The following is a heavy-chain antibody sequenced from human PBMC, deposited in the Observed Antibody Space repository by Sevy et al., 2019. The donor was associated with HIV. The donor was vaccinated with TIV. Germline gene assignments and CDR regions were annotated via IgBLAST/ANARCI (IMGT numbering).Heavy chain of an antibody. J-gene: IGHJ4*02. CDR3: ARDQLGSIDY. CDR1: GFTFSRYA. D-gene: IGHD7-27*01. CDR2: ISGSGGST. V-gene: IGHV3-23*01. Sequence: GGSLRLSCAASGFTFSRYAMNWLRQAPGKGLEWVSTISGSGGSTYYADSVKGRFTISRDNSKNTLYLQMNSLRTEDTALYYCARDQLGSIDYWGQGTLVTVSS.